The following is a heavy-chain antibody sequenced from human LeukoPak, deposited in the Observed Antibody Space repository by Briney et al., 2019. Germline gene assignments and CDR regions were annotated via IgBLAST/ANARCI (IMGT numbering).Heavy chain of an antibody. J-gene: IGHJ4*02. Sequence: PGGSLRLSCAASGFTFNNYAMSWVRQAPGKGLEWVSGISGRGDSTYYTESVKGRFTISRDNSKNTLYLQMNSLRVDDTAVYYCARRQEVVLTASFDYWGQGTLVTV. V-gene: IGHV3-23*01. CDR3: ARRQEVVLTASFDY. D-gene: IGHD7-27*01. CDR1: GFTFNNYA. CDR2: ISGRGDST.